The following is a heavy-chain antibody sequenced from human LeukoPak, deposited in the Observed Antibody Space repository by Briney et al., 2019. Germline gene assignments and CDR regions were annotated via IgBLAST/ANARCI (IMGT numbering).Heavy chain of an antibody. J-gene: IGHJ5*02. CDR3: AKGAGGFGYYNWFDP. D-gene: IGHD5-18*01. V-gene: IGHV4-39*07. CDR1: GGSISSSPYY. CDR2: IYYSGTT. Sequence: SETLSLTCTVSGGSISSSPYYWGWIRQPPGTGLEWIGSIYYSGTTHYSPSLESRVTISVDTSKNQFSLKLASVTAADTAIYYCAKGAGGFGYYNWFDPWAREPWSPSPQ.